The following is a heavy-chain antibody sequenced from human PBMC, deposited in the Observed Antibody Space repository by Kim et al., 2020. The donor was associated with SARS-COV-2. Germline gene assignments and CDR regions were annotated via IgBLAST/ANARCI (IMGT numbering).Heavy chain of an antibody. V-gene: IGHV3-23*01. Sequence: GRFTISRDNSQNTLYLQMNSLRAEDTAVYYCAKPGYYDSSGYYWGDYFDYWGQGTLVTVSS. D-gene: IGHD3-22*01. CDR3: AKPGYYDSSGYYWGDYFDY. J-gene: IGHJ4*02.